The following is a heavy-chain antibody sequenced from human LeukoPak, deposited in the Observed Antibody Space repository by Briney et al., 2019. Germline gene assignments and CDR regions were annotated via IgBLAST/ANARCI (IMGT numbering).Heavy chain of an antibody. CDR2: IYPSDSDT. CDR3: ARRCIGGTCYHY. J-gene: IGHJ4*02. V-gene: IGHV5-51*01. Sequence: GESLQISCKTSGYSFTSYWIGWVRQMPGKGLEWMGIIYPSDSDTRYSPSFQGQVTISADRSITTAYLQWSSLKATDTAMYYCARRCIGGTCYHYWGQGTLVTVSS. D-gene: IGHD2-15*01. CDR1: GYSFTSYW.